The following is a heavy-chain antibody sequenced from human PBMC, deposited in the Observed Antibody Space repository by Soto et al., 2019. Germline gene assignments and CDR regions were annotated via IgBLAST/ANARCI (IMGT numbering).Heavy chain of an antibody. CDR1: RCTFSRYG. CDR3: ARDPMAVDGTAHRPCSRSFDFDY. Sequence: LRLSCAASRCTFSRYGMHWVRQAPGKRLEWVAVIRYDGSNKYYADSVKGRLTISRDNSKNTLYLQMNSLTAEDTSVYYCARDPMAVDGTAHRPCSRSFDFDYWGQGTLVTVSS. V-gene: IGHV3-33*01. D-gene: IGHD6-19*01. J-gene: IGHJ4*02. CDR2: IRYDGSNK.